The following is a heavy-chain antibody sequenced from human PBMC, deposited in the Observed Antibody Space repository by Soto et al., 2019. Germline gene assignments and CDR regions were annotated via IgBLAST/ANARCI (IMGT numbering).Heavy chain of an antibody. CDR2: ISYDGSDK. D-gene: IGHD3-22*01. J-gene: IGHJ4*02. Sequence: GGALRLSCAASGVTFSSYAMHWVRQAPGKGLDVVELISYDGSDKDYADSVNLRFTVSRDNSRNTLFLQMNILRAEDTAVYYCSCDYYKYYDSSGYYRSPAYWGQGALVTVSS. V-gene: IGHV3-30-3*01. CDR3: SCDYYKYYDSSGYYRSPAY. CDR1: GVTFSSYA.